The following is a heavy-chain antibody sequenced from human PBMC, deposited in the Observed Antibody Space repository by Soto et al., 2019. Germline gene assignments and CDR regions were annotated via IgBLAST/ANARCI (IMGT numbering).Heavy chain of an antibody. CDR2: ISYDGRNK. CDR3: AKSSTAEYYYYGMDV. V-gene: IGHV3-30*18. D-gene: IGHD4-4*01. CDR1: GLTFSSYG. J-gene: IGHJ6*02. Sequence: ESGGGVVQPGRSLRLSCAASGLTFSSYGMHWVRQGPGKGLEWVAVISYDGRNKYYADSVKGRFTISRDNSKNTVYLQMNSLRAEDTAVYYCAKSSTAEYYYYGMDVWGQGTTVTVSS.